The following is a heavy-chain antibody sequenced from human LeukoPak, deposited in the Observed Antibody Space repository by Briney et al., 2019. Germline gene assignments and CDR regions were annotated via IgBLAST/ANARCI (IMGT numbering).Heavy chain of an antibody. Sequence: GGSLRLSCAASGFTFSNAWMSWVRQAPGKGLEWVGRIRSKTDGGTTDYAAPVKGRFTISRDDSKNTLYLQMNSLRAEDTAVYYCARYYYDSSGYYSNFDYWGQGTLVTVSS. J-gene: IGHJ4*02. D-gene: IGHD3-22*01. V-gene: IGHV3-15*01. CDR2: IRSKTDGGTT. CDR1: GFTFSNAW. CDR3: ARYYYDSSGYYSNFDY.